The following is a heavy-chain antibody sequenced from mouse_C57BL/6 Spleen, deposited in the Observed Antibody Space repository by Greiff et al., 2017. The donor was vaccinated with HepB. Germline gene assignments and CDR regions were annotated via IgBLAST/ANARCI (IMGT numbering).Heavy chain of an antibody. Sequence: EVHLVESGGGLVQPGGSLKLSCAASGFTFSDYGMAWVRQAPRKGPEWVAFISNLAYSIYYADTVTGRFTISRENAKNTLYLEMSSLRSEDTAMYYCARPRDDGYYDWYFDVWGTGTTVTVSS. D-gene: IGHD2-3*01. CDR2: ISNLAYSI. CDR3: ARPRDDGYYDWYFDV. V-gene: IGHV5-15*01. J-gene: IGHJ1*03. CDR1: GFTFSDYG.